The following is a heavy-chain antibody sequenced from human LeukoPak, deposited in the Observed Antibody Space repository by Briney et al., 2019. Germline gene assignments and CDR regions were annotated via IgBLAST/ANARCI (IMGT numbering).Heavy chain of an antibody. CDR3: ARWITI. CDR1: GGSFSGYY. Sequence: PSETLSLTCAVYGGSFSGYYWSWIRQPPGKGLEWIGEINHSGSTNYNPSLKGRVTISVDTSKNQFSLKLSSETAADTAVYYCARWITIWGQGTLVTVSS. CDR2: INHSGST. J-gene: IGHJ4*02. D-gene: IGHD3-3*01. V-gene: IGHV4-34*01.